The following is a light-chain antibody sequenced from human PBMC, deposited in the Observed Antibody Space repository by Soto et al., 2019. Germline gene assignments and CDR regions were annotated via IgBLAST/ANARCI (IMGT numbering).Light chain of an antibody. Sequence: DIQMTQSPSTLSASVGDRVTITCRASQSIGSWLAWYQQRPGKAPKLLIYDASSLQSGVPSRFSGSGSGTEFTLTISSLQPGDFAAYYCQQYNTYSQTFGQGTKVDI. V-gene: IGKV1-5*01. CDR3: QQYNTYSQT. J-gene: IGKJ1*01. CDR1: QSIGSW. CDR2: DAS.